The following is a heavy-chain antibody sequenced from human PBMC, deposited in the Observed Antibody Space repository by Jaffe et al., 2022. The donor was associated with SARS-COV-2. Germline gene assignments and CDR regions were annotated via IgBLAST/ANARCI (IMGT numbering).Heavy chain of an antibody. CDR3: AGDGTNFLH. Sequence: EVQLAESGGGLIQPGGSLRLSCSVSGFTVSSNFMSWVRQAPGKGLEWVSGISSGGSTYYADSVKGRSTISSDNSKNILYFQLNSLRVEDTALYYCAGDGTNFLHWGQGALVTVSS. J-gene: IGHJ1*01. CDR1: GFTVSSNF. CDR2: ISSGGST. V-gene: IGHV3-53*01.